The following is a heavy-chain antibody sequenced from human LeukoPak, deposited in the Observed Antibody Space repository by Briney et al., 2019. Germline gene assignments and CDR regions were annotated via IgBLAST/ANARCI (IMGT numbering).Heavy chain of an antibody. J-gene: IGHJ4*02. D-gene: IGHD5/OR15-5a*01. CDR2: IQRKTDGGTT. V-gene: IGHV3-15*01. CDR1: GFTFSNAW. CDR3: TSTLGY. Sequence: GGSLRLSCAASGFTFSNAWMTWVRQALGKGLEWVGRIQRKTDGGTTDYAAPVKGRFTISRDDSKNTLYLQMNSLITEDTAVYYCTSTLGYWGQGTLSPSPQ.